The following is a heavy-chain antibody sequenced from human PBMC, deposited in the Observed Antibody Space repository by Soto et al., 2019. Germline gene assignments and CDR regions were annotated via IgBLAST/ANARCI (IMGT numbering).Heavy chain of an antibody. CDR2: IYHSGST. CDR1: GGSISSGGYS. CDR3: ARENIGYSSSWYSY. Sequence: SETLSLTCAVSGGSISSGGYSWSWIRQPPGKGLEWIGYIYHSGSTNYNPSLKSRVTISVDKSKNQFSLKLSSVTAADTAVYYCARENIGYSSSWYSYWGQGTLVTVSS. J-gene: IGHJ4*02. D-gene: IGHD6-13*01. V-gene: IGHV4-30-2*01.